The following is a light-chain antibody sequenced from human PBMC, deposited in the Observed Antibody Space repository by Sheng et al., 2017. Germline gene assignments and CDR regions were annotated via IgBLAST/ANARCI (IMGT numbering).Light chain of an antibody. CDR3: LQLNSYPLT. CDR1: QGISGY. CDR2: AAS. Sequence: IHLTQSPSSLSASVGDRVTITCRASQGISGYFAWYQQKPGKAPEVLIYAASTLQHGVPSRFSGSGSGTDFTLTISSLQPEDFATYYCLQLNSYPLTFGGGPRWRSN. V-gene: IGKV1-9*01. J-gene: IGKJ4*01.